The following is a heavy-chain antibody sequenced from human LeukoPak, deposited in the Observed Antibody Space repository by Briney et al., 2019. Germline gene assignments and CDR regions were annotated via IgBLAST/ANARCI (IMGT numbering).Heavy chain of an antibody. CDR1: GFTFSSYG. CDR3: AKDPRYCSSTSCYTYYYYYYYMDV. CDR2: IRYDGSNK. D-gene: IGHD2-2*02. V-gene: IGHV3-30*02. J-gene: IGHJ6*03. Sequence: GGSLRLXCAASGFTFSSYGMHWVRQAPGKGLEWVAFIRYDGSNKYYADSVKGRFTISRDNSKNTLYLQMNSLRAEDTAVYYCAKDPRYCSSTSCYTYYYYYYYMDVWGKGTTVTVSS.